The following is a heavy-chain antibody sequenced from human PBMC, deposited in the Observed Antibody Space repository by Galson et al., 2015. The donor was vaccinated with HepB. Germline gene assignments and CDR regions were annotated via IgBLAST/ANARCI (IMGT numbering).Heavy chain of an antibody. D-gene: IGHD7-27*01. CDR1: GFTFSSYS. CDR3: ARDSLGSLFPGDSPAIDP. Sequence: SLRLSCAASGFTFSSYSMNWVRQAPGKGLEWVSYISSSSSTIYYADSVKGRFTISRDNAKNSLYLQMNSLRAEDTAVYYCARDSLGSLFPGDSPAIDPWGQGTLVTVSS. J-gene: IGHJ5*02. V-gene: IGHV3-48*01. CDR2: ISSSSSTI.